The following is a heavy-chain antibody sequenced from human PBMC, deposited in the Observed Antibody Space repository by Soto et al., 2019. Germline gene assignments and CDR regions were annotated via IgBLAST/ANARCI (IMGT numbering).Heavy chain of an antibody. Sequence: QVQLVQSGAEVKKPGASGKVSCKASGYTFTSYYMHWVRQAPGQGLEWMGIINPSGGSTSYAQKFQGRVTMTRDTSTSTVYMELSSLRSEDTAVYYCAVRDGYIYSGLYGMDVWGQGTTVTVSS. D-gene: IGHD5-12*01. CDR1: GYTFTSYY. CDR2: INPSGGST. CDR3: AVRDGYIYSGLYGMDV. V-gene: IGHV1-46*01. J-gene: IGHJ6*02.